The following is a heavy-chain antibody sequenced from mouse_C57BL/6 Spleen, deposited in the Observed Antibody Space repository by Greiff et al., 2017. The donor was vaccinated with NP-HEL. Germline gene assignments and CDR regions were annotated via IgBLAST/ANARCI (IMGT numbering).Heavy chain of an antibody. CDR3: ARGTVEDFDY. Sequence: QVQLQQSGAELVKPGASVKLSCKASGYTFTSYWMQWVKQRPGQGLEWIGEIDPSDSYTNYNQKFKGKATLTVDTSSSTAYMQLSSLTSEDSAVYYFARGTVEDFDYWGQGTTLTVSS. D-gene: IGHD1-1*01. CDR2: IDPSDSYT. J-gene: IGHJ2*01. V-gene: IGHV1-50*01. CDR1: GYTFTSYW.